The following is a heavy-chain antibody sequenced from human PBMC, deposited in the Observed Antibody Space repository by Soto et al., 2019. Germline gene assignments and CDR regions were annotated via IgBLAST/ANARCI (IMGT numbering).Heavy chain of an antibody. CDR2: IYHSGST. CDR3: ARADGRYSFAPEIDF. CDR1: GGSISSGGYS. J-gene: IGHJ4*02. Sequence: PSETLSLTCAVSGGSISSGGYSWSWIRQPPGKGLEWLGYIYHSGSTYYNPSLKSRITISVDRSKNQFSLKLSSVTAADTAVYYCARADGRYSFAPEIDFWGQGTLVTVSS. V-gene: IGHV4-30-2*01. D-gene: IGHD5-18*01.